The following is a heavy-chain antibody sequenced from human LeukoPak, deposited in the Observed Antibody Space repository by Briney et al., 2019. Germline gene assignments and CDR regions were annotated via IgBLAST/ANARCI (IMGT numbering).Heavy chain of an antibody. CDR2: IYTSGST. CDR1: GGSISSYY. J-gene: IGHJ6*03. D-gene: IGHD1-26*01. Sequence: PSETLSLICTVSGGSISSYYWSWIRQPPGKGLEWIGYIYTSGSTNYNPSLKSRVTISVDTSKNQFSLKLSSVTAADTALYYCARGGSYRGYMDVWGKGTTVTVSS. CDR3: ARGGSYRGYMDV. V-gene: IGHV4-4*09.